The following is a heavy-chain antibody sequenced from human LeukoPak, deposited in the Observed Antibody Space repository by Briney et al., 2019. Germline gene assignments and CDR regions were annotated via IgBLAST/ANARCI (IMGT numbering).Heavy chain of an antibody. D-gene: IGHD2-2*01. V-gene: IGHV1-8*01. Sequence: ASVKVSCKASGYTFTSYDINWVRQATGQGLEWMGWMNPNSGNTGYAQKFQGRVTMTTDTSTSTAYMELRSLRSDDTAVYYCARQKRPAAILYFDYWGQGTLVTVSS. CDR2: MNPNSGNT. CDR1: GYTFTSYD. CDR3: ARQKRPAAILYFDY. J-gene: IGHJ4*02.